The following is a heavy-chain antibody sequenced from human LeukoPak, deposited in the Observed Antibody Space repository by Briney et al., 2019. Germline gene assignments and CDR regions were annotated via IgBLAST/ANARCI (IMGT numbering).Heavy chain of an antibody. D-gene: IGHD3-3*01. CDR3: AREGLRFLEWASDAFDI. CDR1: GGSTSSYY. CDR2: IYYSGST. J-gene: IGHJ3*02. V-gene: IGHV4-59*01. Sequence: PSETLSLTCTVSGGSTSSYYWSWIRQPPGKGLEWIGYIYYSGSTNYNPSLKSRVTISVDTSKNQFSLKLSSVTAADTAVYYCAREGLRFLEWASDAFDIWGQGTMVTVSS.